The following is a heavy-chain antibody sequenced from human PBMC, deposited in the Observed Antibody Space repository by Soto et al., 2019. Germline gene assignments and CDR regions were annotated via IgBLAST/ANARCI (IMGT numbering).Heavy chain of an antibody. V-gene: IGHV4-39*01. CDR3: ATPADSLRYFDWLMVGPFEY. CDR1: GGSISSSSYY. Sequence: QLQLQESGPGLVKPSETLSLTCTVSGGSISSSSYYWGWIRQPPGKGLEWIGRIYYSGSTYYNPSLKSRVTISVDTSKNQFSLKLSSVTAADTAVYYCATPADSLRYFDWLMVGPFEYWGQGTLVTVSS. D-gene: IGHD3-9*01. J-gene: IGHJ4*02. CDR2: IYYSGST.